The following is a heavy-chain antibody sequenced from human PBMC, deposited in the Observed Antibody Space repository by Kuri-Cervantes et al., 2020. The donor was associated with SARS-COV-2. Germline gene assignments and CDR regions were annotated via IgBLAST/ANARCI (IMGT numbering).Heavy chain of an antibody. Sequence: LRLSCTVSGGFISSGDYYWSWIRQPPGKGLEWIGYIYYSGSTYYNPSLKSRVTISVDTSKNQFSLKLSSVTAADTAVYYCARGRVTMVRGQRRVWFDPWGRGTLVTVSS. CDR2: IYYSGST. CDR1: GGFISSGDYY. V-gene: IGHV4-30-4*01. D-gene: IGHD3-10*01. J-gene: IGHJ5*02. CDR3: ARGRVTMVRGQRRVWFDP.